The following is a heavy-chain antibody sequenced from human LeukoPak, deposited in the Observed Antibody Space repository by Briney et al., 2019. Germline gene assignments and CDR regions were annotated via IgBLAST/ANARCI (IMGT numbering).Heavy chain of an antibody. V-gene: IGHV3-23*01. D-gene: IGHD1-26*01. CDR1: GFTFSNYA. J-gene: IGHJ4*02. CDR3: ARTGVGGGYRFDY. CDR2: VSGSGGST. Sequence: GSLRLSCEASGFTFSNYAMTWVRQAPGKGLEWVSGVSGSGGSTYYADSVRGRFTISRDNFQNMMYLQMNSLRAEDTAIYYCARTGVGGGYRFDYWGQGTLVTVSS.